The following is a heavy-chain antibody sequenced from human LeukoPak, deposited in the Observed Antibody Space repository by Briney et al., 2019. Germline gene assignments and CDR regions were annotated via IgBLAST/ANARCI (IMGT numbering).Heavy chain of an antibody. CDR1: GFTFSKYS. V-gene: IGHV3-23*01. Sequence: GGSLRLSCAASGFTFSKYSLSWVRQAPGKGLEWVSGFSYSGGNTYYADSVRGRFTISRDNSKDTLYLQMNSLRVEDTALYYCVKGYGMDVWGQGTTVTVSS. CDR2: FSYSGGNT. J-gene: IGHJ6*02. CDR3: VKGYGMDV.